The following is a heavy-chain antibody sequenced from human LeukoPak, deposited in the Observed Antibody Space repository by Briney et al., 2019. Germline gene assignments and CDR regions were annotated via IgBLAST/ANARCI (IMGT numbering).Heavy chain of an antibody. CDR2: INPNSGGT. CDR3: ARQIVGATNWFDP. CDR1: GYTFTGQY. V-gene: IGHV1-2*02. Sequence: ASVKVSCKASGYTFTGQYMHWVRQAPGQGLEWMGWINPNSGGTHYAQKFQGRVTMTTDTSTSTAYMELRTLTSDDTAVYYCARQIVGATNWFDPWGQGTLVTVSS. D-gene: IGHD1-26*01. J-gene: IGHJ5*02.